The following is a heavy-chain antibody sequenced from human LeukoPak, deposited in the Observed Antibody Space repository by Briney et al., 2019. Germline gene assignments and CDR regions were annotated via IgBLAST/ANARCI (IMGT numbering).Heavy chain of an antibody. CDR1: GFTFSSYW. J-gene: IGHJ6*03. CDR2: IKQDGSEK. CDR3: ARAQEGSSKDYYYYYMDV. V-gene: IGHV3-7*01. Sequence: GGSLRLSCAASGFTFSSYWMSWVRQAPGKGLEWVANIKQDGSEKYYVDSVKGRFTISRDDAKNSLYLQMNSLRAEGTAVYYCARAQEGSSKDYYYYYMDVWGKGTTVTVSS. D-gene: IGHD6-6*01.